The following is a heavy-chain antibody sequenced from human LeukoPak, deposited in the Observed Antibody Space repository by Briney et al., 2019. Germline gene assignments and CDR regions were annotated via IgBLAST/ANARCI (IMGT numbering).Heavy chain of an antibody. V-gene: IGHV1-69*05. CDR3: ARDYYDSSGYQKAWFDY. CDR2: IIPIFGTA. Sequence: SVKVSCKASGGTFSSYAISWVRQAPRQGLEWMGGIIPIFGTANYAQKFQGRVTITTDESTSTAYMELSSLRSEDTAVYYCARDYYDSSGYQKAWFDYWGQGTLVTVSS. J-gene: IGHJ4*02. CDR1: GGTFSSYA. D-gene: IGHD3-22*01.